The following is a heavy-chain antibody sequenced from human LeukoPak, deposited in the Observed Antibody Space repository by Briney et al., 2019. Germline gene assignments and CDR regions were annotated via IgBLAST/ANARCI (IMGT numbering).Heavy chain of an antibody. CDR2: IYYSGST. CDR3: SRHTDFWSGYYDY. D-gene: IGHD3-3*01. V-gene: IGHV4-59*01. Sequence: SETLSLTCAVYGGSFSGYYWSWIRQPPGKGLEWIGYIYYSGSTNYNPSLKSRVTISVDTSKNQFSLKLSSVTAADTAVYYCSRHTDFWSGYYDYWGQGTLVTVSS. CDR1: GGSFSGYY. J-gene: IGHJ4*02.